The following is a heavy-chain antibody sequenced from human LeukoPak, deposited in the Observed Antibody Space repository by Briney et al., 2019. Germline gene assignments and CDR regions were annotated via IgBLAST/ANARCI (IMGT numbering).Heavy chain of an antibody. CDR3: TRASRPGTFLFDF. V-gene: IGHV3-23*01. CDR1: GFAFSTYA. Sequence: GGSLRLSCAASGFAFSTYAMTWVRQAPGQGLEWVSGISDSGTTTYYADSVKGRFTISRDNSKNTLHLQMDSLRAEDAAVYYCTRASRPGTFLFDFWGQGSLVTVSS. D-gene: IGHD6-6*01. J-gene: IGHJ4*02. CDR2: ISDSGTTT.